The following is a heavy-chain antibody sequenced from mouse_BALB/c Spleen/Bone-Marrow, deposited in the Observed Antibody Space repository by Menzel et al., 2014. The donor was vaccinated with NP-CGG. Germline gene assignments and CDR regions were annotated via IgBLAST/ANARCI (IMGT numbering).Heavy chain of an antibody. V-gene: IGHV5-17*02. CDR3: ARDDGYYIRNAMDY. CDR1: GFTFSSFG. D-gene: IGHD2-3*01. CDR2: ISSGTSTI. Sequence: EVMLVESGGGFVQPGGSRKLSCAASGFTFSSFGMHWVRQAPERGLEWVAYISSGTSTIYYADSVKGRFTISRDNPKNTLFLQLTSLRSEDTDIYYCARDDGYYIRNAMDYWGQGTSVTVSS. J-gene: IGHJ4*01.